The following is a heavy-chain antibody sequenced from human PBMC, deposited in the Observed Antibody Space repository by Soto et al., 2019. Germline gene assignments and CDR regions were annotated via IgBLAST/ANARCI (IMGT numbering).Heavy chain of an antibody. CDR2: ISTYNGNT. Sequence: QVQLVQSGAEVKKTGASVKVSCKASGYTFTTYGMSWVRQAPGQGLDWIGWISTYNGNTKYAERLQGRVTMTTDTTTSTAYMELMSLRSYDTAVYYCARGPTDYYDNSGDYFLDYWVQGTLVTVSS. V-gene: IGHV1-18*01. CDR3: ARGPTDYYDNSGDYFLDY. CDR1: GYTFTTYG. J-gene: IGHJ4*02. D-gene: IGHD3-22*01.